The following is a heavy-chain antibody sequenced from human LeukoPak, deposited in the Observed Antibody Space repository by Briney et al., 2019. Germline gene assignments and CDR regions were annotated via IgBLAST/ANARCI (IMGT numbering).Heavy chain of an antibody. CDR1: GGSISSGDYY. CDR3: ARGHIVVVPAAIPRSDWFDP. V-gene: IGHV4-30-4*01. Sequence: SQTLSLTCTVSGGSISSGDYYWSWIRQPPGKGLEWIGYIYYSGSTYYNPSLKSRVTISVDTSKNQFSLKLSSVTAADTAVYYYARGHIVVVPAAIPRSDWFDPWGQGTLVTVSS. J-gene: IGHJ5*02. D-gene: IGHD2-2*02. CDR2: IYYSGST.